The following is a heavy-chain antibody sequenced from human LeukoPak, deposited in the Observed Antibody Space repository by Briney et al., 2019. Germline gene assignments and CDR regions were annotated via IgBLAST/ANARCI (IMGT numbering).Heavy chain of an antibody. CDR2: ISSSSSTI. Sequence: GGSLRLSCAASGFTFSSYAMSWVRQAPGKGLEWVSYISSSSSTIYYADSVKGRFTISRDNAKNSLYLQMNSLRAEDTAVYYCAREASTSCCRSWFDPWGQGTLVTVSS. J-gene: IGHJ5*02. V-gene: IGHV3-48*01. CDR3: AREASTSCCRSWFDP. D-gene: IGHD2-2*01. CDR1: GFTFSSYA.